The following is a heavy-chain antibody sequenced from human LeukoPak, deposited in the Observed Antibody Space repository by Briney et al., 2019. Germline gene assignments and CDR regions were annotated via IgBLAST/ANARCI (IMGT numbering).Heavy chain of an antibody. J-gene: IGHJ4*02. CDR3: ATPRW. Sequence: XWXRQPPGKGLEWIGEINHSGSTNYNPSLKSRVTISVDTSKNQFSLKLSSVTAADTAVYYCATPRWWGQGTLVTVSS. V-gene: IGHV4-34*01. CDR2: INHSGST.